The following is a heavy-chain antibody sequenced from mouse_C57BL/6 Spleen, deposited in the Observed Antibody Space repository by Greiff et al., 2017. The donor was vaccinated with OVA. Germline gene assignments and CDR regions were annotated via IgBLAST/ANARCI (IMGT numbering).Heavy chain of an antibody. CDR2: ISSGGDYI. D-gene: IGHD1-1*01. CDR3: TRGATTVVAYYFDY. Sequence: EVKVVESGEGLVKPGGSLKLSCAASGFTFSSYAMSWVRQTPEKRLEWVAYISSGGDYIYYADTVKGRFTISRDNARNTLYLQMSSLKSEDTAMYYCTRGATTVVAYYFDYWGQGTTLTVSS. J-gene: IGHJ2*01. CDR1: GFTFSSYA. V-gene: IGHV5-9-1*02.